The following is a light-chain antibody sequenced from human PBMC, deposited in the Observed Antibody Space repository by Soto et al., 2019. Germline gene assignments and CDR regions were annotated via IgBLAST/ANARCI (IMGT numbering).Light chain of an antibody. V-gene: IGKV1D-12*01. J-gene: IGKJ4*01. CDR3: QQANSFPLT. CDR1: QGISSW. Sequence: GERGTIVDRASQGISSWLAWYQQKPGKAPKLLIYAASSLQSGVPSRFSGSGSGTEVTLTISSLQPEYVATYYCQQANSFPLTFGGGTKVEIK. CDR2: AAS.